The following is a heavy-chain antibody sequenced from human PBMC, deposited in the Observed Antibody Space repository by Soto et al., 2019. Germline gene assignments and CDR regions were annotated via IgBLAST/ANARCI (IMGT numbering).Heavy chain of an antibody. V-gene: IGHV4-59*01. J-gene: IGHJ4*02. CDR2: IYYSGST. CDR3: ARVRWVDCTIVSCSYFDY. D-gene: IGHD2-15*01. CDR1: GGSISSYY. Sequence: PSETLSLTCTVSGGSISSYYWSWIRQPPGKGLEWIGYIYYSGSTNYNPSLKSRVTISVDTSKNQFSLKLNSVSAADTAVYYCARVRWVDCTIVSCSYFDYWGQGTLVTVSS.